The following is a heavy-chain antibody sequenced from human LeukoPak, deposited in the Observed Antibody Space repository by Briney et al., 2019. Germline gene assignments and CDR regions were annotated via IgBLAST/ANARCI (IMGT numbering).Heavy chain of an antibody. Sequence: SETLSLTCAVSGYSLGKNYYWGWIRQSPGKGLEWIGRIYGRASTSYNPSLMNRVTMSVDASKNHFSLQLTSVTAADTAVYYCARYDSRGSASTKFDYWGPGIQVTVSS. CDR1: GYSLGKNYY. CDR3: ARYDSRGSASTKFDY. J-gene: IGHJ4*02. CDR2: IYGRAST. D-gene: IGHD3-3*01. V-gene: IGHV4-38-2*01.